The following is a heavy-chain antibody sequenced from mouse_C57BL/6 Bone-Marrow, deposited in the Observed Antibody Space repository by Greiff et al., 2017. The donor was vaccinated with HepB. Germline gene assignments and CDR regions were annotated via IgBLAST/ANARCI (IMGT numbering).Heavy chain of an antibody. D-gene: IGHD2-5*01. Sequence: VQLQQPGAELVKPGASVKMSCKASGYTFTSYWITWVKQRPGQGLEWIGDIYPGSGSTNYNEKFKSKATLTVDTSSSTAYMQLSSLTSEDSAVYYCARDYSNLHWYFDVWGTGTTVTVSS. CDR2: IYPGSGST. CDR3: ARDYSNLHWYFDV. J-gene: IGHJ1*03. CDR1: GYTFTSYW. V-gene: IGHV1-55*01.